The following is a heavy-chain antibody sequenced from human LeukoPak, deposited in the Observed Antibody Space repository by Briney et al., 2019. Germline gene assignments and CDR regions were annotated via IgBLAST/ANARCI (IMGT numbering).Heavy chain of an antibody. CDR2: IYYSGST. Sequence: SETLSLTCTVSGGSISSGGYYWSWIRQHPGKGLEWIGYIYYSGSTYYNPSLKSRVTISVDTSKNQFSLKLSSVTAADTAVYYCARLNSGSYYPFDYWGQGTLVTVSS. CDR3: ARLNSGSYYPFDY. D-gene: IGHD1-26*01. V-gene: IGHV4-31*03. J-gene: IGHJ4*02. CDR1: GGSISSGGYY.